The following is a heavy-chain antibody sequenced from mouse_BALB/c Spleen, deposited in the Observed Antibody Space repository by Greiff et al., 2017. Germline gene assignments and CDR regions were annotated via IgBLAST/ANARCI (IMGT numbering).Heavy chain of an antibody. CDR2: IYPGSGNT. V-gene: IGHV1-84*02. J-gene: IGHJ2*01. CDR1: GYTFTDYY. D-gene: IGHD1-1*01. CDR3: ARSYGTTGYYFDY. Sequence: QVQLKESGPELVQPGASVKISCTASGYTFTDYYINWVKQKPGQGLEWIGWIYPGSGNTKYNEKFKGKATLTVDTSSSTAYMKLSSLTSEDTAVYFCARSYGTTGYYFDYWGQGTTLTVSS.